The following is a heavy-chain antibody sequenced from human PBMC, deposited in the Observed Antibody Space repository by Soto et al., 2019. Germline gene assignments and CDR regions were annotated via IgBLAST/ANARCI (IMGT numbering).Heavy chain of an antibody. CDR3: AREAPDIVVVVAAPAYYFDY. Sequence: GGSLRLSCAASGFTFSSYGMHWVRQAPGKGLEWVAVIWYDGSNKYYADSVKGRFTISRDNSKNTLYLQMNSLRAEDTAVYYCAREAPDIVVVVAAPAYYFDYWGQGTLVTVSS. V-gene: IGHV3-33*01. J-gene: IGHJ4*02. CDR2: IWYDGSNK. CDR1: GFTFSSYG. D-gene: IGHD2-15*01.